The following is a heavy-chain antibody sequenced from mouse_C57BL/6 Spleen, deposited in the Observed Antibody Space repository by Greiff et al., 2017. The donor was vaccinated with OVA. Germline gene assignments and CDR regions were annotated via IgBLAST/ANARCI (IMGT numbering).Heavy chain of an antibody. CDR3: ARGETAHATFAY. V-gene: IGHV1-59*01. CDR2: IDPSDSYT. CDR1: GYTFTSYW. J-gene: IGHJ3*01. Sequence: QVQLQQPGAELVRPGTSVKLSCKASGYTFTSYWMHWVKQRPGQGLEWIGVIDPSDSYTNYNQKLKGKATLTVDTSSSTAYMQLSSLTSEDSAVYYCARGETAHATFAYWGQGTLVTVSA. D-gene: IGHD3-2*02.